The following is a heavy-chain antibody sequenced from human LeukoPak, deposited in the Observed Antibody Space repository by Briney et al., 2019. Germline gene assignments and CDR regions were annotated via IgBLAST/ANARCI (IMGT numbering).Heavy chain of an antibody. CDR3: ATWRVPGYFDY. D-gene: IGHD3-10*01. J-gene: IGHJ4*02. CDR2: IFSGGGT. CDR1: GFTVSNNY. V-gene: IGHV3-66*02. Sequence: GGPLRLSCAASGFTVSNNYMSWVRQAPGKGLEWVSVIFSGGGTYYADSVKGRFTISRDNSKNTLYLQMNSLRPEDTAVYFCATWRVPGYFDYWGQGTLLTVSS.